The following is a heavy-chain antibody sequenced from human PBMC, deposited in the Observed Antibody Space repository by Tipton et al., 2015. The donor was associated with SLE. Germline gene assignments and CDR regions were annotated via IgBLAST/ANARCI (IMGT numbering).Heavy chain of an antibody. J-gene: IGHJ5*02. D-gene: IGHD6-13*01. CDR2: IHYSRDT. V-gene: IGHV4-59*11. CDR1: GASLSRHY. Sequence: TLSLTCTVSGASLSRHYWNWFRQSPGKGLEWIGYIHYSRDTNYNPSLKSRVTISVDTSKNQLSLKLTSVTAADTAVYYCARAGAASGARWFDTWGRGTLVTVSS. CDR3: ARAGAASGARWFDT.